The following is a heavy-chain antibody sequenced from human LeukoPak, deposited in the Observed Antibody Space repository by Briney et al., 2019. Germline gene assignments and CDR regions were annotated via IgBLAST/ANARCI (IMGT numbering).Heavy chain of an antibody. J-gene: IGHJ4*02. CDR2: ISYDGSNK. D-gene: IGHD2-2*01. CDR1: AFTFRTYG. Sequence: GRSLRLSCAASAFTFRTYGMHWVRQAPGKGLEWVAVISYDGSNKYYADSVKGRFTISRDNSKNTLYLQMNSLRAEDTAVYYCARDPYCSSTSCYVFDYWGQGTLVTVSS. V-gene: IGHV3-30*05. CDR3: ARDPYCSSTSCYVFDY.